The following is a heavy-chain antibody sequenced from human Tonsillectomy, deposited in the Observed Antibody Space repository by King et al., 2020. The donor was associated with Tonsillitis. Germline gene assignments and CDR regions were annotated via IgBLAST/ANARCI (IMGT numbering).Heavy chain of an antibody. Sequence: QLVQSGGGLVQPGGSLRLSCAASGFTFSSYAMSWVRQAPGKGLEWVSVIYSSGSSTYYADSVKGRFTISRDNSKNTLYLQMNSLRAEDTAVYYCAKDGGAWGYYDILTGYPTSNWFDPWGQGTLVTVSS. CDR2: IYSSGSST. CDR3: AKDGGAWGYYDILTGYPTSNWFDP. J-gene: IGHJ5*02. D-gene: IGHD3-9*01. CDR1: GFTFSSYA. V-gene: IGHV3-23*03.